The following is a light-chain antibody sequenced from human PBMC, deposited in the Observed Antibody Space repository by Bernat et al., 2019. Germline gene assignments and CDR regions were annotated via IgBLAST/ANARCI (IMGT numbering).Light chain of an antibody. J-gene: IGLJ3*02. CDR1: SSNIGAGHA. CDR2: GNS. Sequence: QSVLTQPPSVSVAPGQRVAISCTGSSSNIGAGHAVHWYQQFPGTAPKLLIYGNSNRPSGVPDRFSGSNSGTSASLAITGLQAEDEADYYCQSYDNTLTGWVFGGGTKRTVL. V-gene: IGLV1-40*01. CDR3: QSYDNTLTGWV.